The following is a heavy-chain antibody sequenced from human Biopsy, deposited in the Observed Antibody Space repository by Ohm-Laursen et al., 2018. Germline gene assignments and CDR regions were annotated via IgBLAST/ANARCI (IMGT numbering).Heavy chain of an antibody. D-gene: IGHD7-27*01. Sequence: SGTLSLTCTVSGGSIKSYYWNWIRQSPGKGLEWIGFIYYTGHTNYNPSLKSRATISVDTSKNQFSPKVISVTAADTAVYYCARLTGDPSYWGQGILVTVSS. V-gene: IGHV4-59*01. CDR1: GGSIKSYY. J-gene: IGHJ4*02. CDR2: IYYTGHT. CDR3: ARLTGDPSY.